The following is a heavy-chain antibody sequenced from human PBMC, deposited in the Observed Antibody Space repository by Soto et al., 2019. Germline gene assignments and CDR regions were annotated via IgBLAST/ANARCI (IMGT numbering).Heavy chain of an antibody. CDR3: ARGGPYITIFGVVIPRYYYYYGMDV. CDR1: GGSFSGYY. J-gene: IGHJ6*02. Sequence: SSETLSLTCAVYGGSFSGYYWSWIRQPPGKGLEWIGEINHSGSTNYNPSLKSRVTISVDTSKNQFSLKLSSVTAADTAVYYCARGGPYITIFGVVIPRYYYYYGMDVWGQGTTVTVSS. V-gene: IGHV4-34*01. D-gene: IGHD3-3*01. CDR2: INHSGST.